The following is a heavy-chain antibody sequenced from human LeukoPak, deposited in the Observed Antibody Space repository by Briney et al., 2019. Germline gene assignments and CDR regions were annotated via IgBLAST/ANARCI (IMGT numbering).Heavy chain of an antibody. V-gene: IGHV4-61*02. Sequence: SQTLSLTCTVSGRSISSGSYYWSWIRQPGGKGLEWIGRIYTSGSTNYNPSLKSRVTISVDTSKNQFSLKLSSVTAADTAVYYCARSNYYTRDAFDIWGQGTMVTVSS. CDR2: IYTSGST. D-gene: IGHD3-10*01. CDR3: ARSNYYTRDAFDI. J-gene: IGHJ3*02. CDR1: GRSISSGSYY.